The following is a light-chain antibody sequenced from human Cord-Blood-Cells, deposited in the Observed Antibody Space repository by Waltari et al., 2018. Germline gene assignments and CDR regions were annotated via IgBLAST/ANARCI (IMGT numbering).Light chain of an antibody. CDR3: QSYDSSLSGSV. J-gene: IGLJ3*02. V-gene: IGLV1-40*01. CDR2: GTR. CDR1: SSNIGAGYD. Sequence: QSVLTQPPSVSGAPGQRVTISCTGRSSNIGAGYDVHWYQQLPGTAPKLLIYGTRNGPSGAPDRFSGSKSGTSASLAITGLQAEDEADYYCQSYDSSLSGSVFGGGTKLTVL.